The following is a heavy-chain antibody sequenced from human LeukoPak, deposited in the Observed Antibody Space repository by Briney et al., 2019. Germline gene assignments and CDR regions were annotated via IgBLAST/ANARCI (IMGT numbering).Heavy chain of an antibody. CDR3: ARDRNSGSYSWGFDY. CDR1: GFVVGSNY. V-gene: IGHV3-53*01. J-gene: IGHJ4*02. CDR2: IRSGGTT. D-gene: IGHD6-19*01. Sequence: GGSLRLSCAAAGFVVGSNYMSWVRQAPGKGLEWVSVIRSGGTTFYADSVKGRFTVSRDTSENTVYLQMNSLRAEDTAVYYCARDRNSGSYSWGFDYWGQGALVIVSS.